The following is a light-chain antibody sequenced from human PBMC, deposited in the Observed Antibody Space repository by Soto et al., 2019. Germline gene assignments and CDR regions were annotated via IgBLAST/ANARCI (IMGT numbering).Light chain of an antibody. Sequence: QSVLTQPPSVSGAPGQRVTISCTGSSSNIGAGYDVHWYQQLPGTAPKLLIYGNSNRPSGVPDRFSGSKSGTSASLAITGLQAEDEADYNCQSYDSGLSAVVFGGGTKVTVL. CDR1: SSNIGAGYD. CDR3: QSYDSGLSAVV. CDR2: GNS. J-gene: IGLJ2*01. V-gene: IGLV1-40*01.